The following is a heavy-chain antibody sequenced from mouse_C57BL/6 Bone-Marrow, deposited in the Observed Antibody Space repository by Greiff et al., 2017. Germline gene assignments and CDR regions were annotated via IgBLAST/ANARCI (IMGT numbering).Heavy chain of an antibody. CDR2: IHPNSGST. CDR3: ARRGFVNPVAY. J-gene: IGHJ3*01. CDR1: GYTFTSYW. Sequence: QVHVKQPGAELVKPGASVKLSCKASGYTFTSYWMHWVKQRPGQGLEWIGMIHPNSGSTNYNEKFKSKATLTVDKSSSTAYMQLSSLTAEDSAVYDCARRGFVNPVAYWGQGTLVTVSA. V-gene: IGHV1-64*01. D-gene: IGHD3-1*01.